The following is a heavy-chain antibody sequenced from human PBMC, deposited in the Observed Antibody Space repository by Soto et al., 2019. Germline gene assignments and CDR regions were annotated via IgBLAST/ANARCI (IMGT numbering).Heavy chain of an antibody. CDR3: ARVGCSSTSCYPTDYYYYYGMDV. CDR1: GGSFSGYY. CDR2: INHSGST. D-gene: IGHD2-2*01. Sequence: QVQLQQWGAGLLKPSETLSLTCAVYGGSFSGYYWSWIRQPPGKGLEWIGEINHSGSTNYNPSLKSRGTISVDTSKNQSSMKLSSVTAADTAVYYCARVGCSSTSCYPTDYYYYYGMDVWGQGTTVTVSS. V-gene: IGHV4-34*01. J-gene: IGHJ6*02.